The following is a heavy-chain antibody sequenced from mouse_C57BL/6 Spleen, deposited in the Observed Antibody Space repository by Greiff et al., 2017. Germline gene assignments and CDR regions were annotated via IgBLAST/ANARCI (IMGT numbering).Heavy chain of an antibody. CDR3: AISNYGSSYYYAMDY. Sequence: EVQLQQSVAELVRPGASVKLSCTASGFNIKNTYMHWVKQRPEQGLEWIGRIDPANGNTKYAPKFQGKATITADTSSNTAYLQLSSLTSEDTSIYYCAISNYGSSYYYAMDYWGQGTSVTVSS. J-gene: IGHJ4*01. CDR2: IDPANGNT. CDR1: GFNIKNTY. D-gene: IGHD1-1*01. V-gene: IGHV14-3*01.